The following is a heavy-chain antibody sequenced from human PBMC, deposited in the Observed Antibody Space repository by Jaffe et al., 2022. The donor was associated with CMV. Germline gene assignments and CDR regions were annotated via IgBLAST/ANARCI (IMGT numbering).Heavy chain of an antibody. V-gene: IGHV1-2*02. CDR2: INPNSGGT. CDR1: GYTFTGYY. Sequence: QVQLVQSGAEVKKPGASVKVSCKASGYTFTGYYMHWVRQAPGQGLEWMGWINPNSGGTNYAQKFQGRVTMTRDTSISTAYMELSRLRSDDTAVYYCALPYDYVWGSYRYRAGSYYFDYWGQGTLVTVSS. D-gene: IGHD3-16*02. J-gene: IGHJ4*02. CDR3: ALPYDYVWGSYRYRAGSYYFDY.